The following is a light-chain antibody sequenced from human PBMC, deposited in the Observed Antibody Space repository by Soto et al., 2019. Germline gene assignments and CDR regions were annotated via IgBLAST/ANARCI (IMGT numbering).Light chain of an antibody. CDR3: QPHTSYSQT. CDR2: GAS. V-gene: IGKV1-5*01. CDR1: QSIRHY. J-gene: IGKJ1*01. Sequence: DIQMIQSPPTLSAYVGDRVTITCRASQSIRHYLAWYQQMPGKAPKLLIYGASTLQSGVPSRFSGSGSGTEFTLTIIILQHEDVGTYFCQPHTSYSQTFGQETKVDIK.